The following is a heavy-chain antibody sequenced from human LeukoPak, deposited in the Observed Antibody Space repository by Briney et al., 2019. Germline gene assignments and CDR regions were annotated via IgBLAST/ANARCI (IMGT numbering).Heavy chain of an antibody. D-gene: IGHD1-1*01. Sequence: ASVKGSCKAPRYTFTSYGISWVRQAPGQALDWMGWISAYNGNTNCAQKPQGRVTITTDTTTRTAYMELRSVRSDDTAIDYCAIAVEPPNYYMAVGKRETTVTLS. J-gene: IGHJ6*03. CDR1: RYTFTSYG. CDR2: ISAYNGNT. CDR3: AIAVEPPNYYMAV. V-gene: IGHV1-18*01.